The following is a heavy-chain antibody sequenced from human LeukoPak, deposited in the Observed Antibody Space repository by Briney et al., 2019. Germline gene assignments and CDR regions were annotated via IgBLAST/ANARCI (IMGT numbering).Heavy chain of an antibody. CDR1: GVSVIDYY. J-gene: IGHJ5*02. CDR2: VSPGGYT. V-gene: IGHV4-34*01. D-gene: IGHD2-21*01. Sequence: SGTLSLTCAVSGVSVIDYYWSWIRQSPEKGLEWIGEVSPGGYTTYNPSLRSRVIISEDTSENQLSLNVTSVTAADTALYYCARIRCGRGQARCYNHWAQGSLVTVSS. CDR3: ARIRCGRGQARCYNH.